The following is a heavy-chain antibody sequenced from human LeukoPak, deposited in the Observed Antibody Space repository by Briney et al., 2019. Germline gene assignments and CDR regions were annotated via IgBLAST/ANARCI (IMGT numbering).Heavy chain of an antibody. CDR3: SKQLRGVTLYYFDS. Sequence: GGSLRLSCAASGFTFHSYAMSWVRQAPGKGLEWVSSISATGGSAYYAVSVKGRFTVSRDNYTRTLHRQMNSLRAEDPAVYYCSKQLRGVTLYYFDSWGQGTLVTVSS. CDR1: GFTFHSYA. J-gene: IGHJ4*02. CDR2: ISATGGSA. D-gene: IGHD3-10*01. V-gene: IGHV3-23*01.